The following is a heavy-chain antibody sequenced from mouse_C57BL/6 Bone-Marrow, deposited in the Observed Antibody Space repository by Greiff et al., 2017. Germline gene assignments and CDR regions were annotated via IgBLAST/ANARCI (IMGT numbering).Heavy chain of an antibody. CDR3: AREGTYYGSRGWYFDV. V-gene: IGHV1-69*01. J-gene: IGHJ1*03. Sequence: QVQLQQPGAELVMPGASVKLSCKASGYTFTSYWMHWVKQRPGQGLEWIGEIDPSDSYTNYNQKFKGKSTLTVDKSSSTAYMQRSSLTSEDSAVYYCAREGTYYGSRGWYFDVWGTGTTVTVSS. D-gene: IGHD1-1*01. CDR1: GYTFTSYW. CDR2: IDPSDSYT.